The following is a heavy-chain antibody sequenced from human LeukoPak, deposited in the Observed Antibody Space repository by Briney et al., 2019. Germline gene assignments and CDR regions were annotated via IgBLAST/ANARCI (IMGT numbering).Heavy chain of an antibody. CDR3: AREVPGTQRTPDWFDP. J-gene: IGHJ5*02. CDR1: GGSISSYY. D-gene: IGHD6-19*01. V-gene: IGHV4-59*01. Sequence: PSETLSLTCTVSGGSISSYYWSWIRQPPGKGLEWIGYIYCSGSTNYNPSLKSRVTISVDTSKNQFSLKLSSVTAADTAVYYCAREVPGTQRTPDWFDPWGQGTLVTVSS. CDR2: IYCSGST.